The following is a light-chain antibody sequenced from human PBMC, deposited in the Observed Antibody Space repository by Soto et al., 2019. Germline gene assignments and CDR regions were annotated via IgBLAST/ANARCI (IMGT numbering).Light chain of an antibody. V-gene: IGLV2-14*01. CDR3: SSYTSSGTLV. Sequence: QLVLTQPASVSGSPGQSITVSCTGTNSDLGGYNYVSWYQHHPGKAPKLMIYEVSNRPSGVSNRFSGSKSDNTASLAISGLQAEDEADYYCSSYTSSGTLVFGTGTKLTVL. CDR1: NSDLGGYNY. J-gene: IGLJ1*01. CDR2: EVS.